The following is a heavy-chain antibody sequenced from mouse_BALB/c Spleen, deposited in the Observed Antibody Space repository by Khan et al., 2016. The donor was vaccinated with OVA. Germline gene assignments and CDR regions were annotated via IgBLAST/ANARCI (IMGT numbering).Heavy chain of an antibody. CDR1: GYIFTSYG. D-gene: IGHD6-1*01. CDR2: IYPGTDNT. CDR3: PSEEPLYYLDY. J-gene: IGHJ2*01. Sequence: QVHVKQSGAELVRPGASVRLSCKTSGYIFTSYGIHWVKQRSGQGLEWIARIYPGTDNTYYNENLKDKANLTADTSSSTAYMQRISLKAAASAGYSCPSEEPLYYLDYWGQGTTLTVSS. V-gene: IGHV1-76*01.